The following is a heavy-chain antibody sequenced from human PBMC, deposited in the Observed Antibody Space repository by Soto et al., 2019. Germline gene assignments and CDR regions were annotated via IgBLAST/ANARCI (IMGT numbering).Heavy chain of an antibody. CDR1: GFIFSNNG. CDR2: VSHDGRKT. Sequence: QVQLVESGGGEVQPGTSLRLSCIASGFIFSNNGMHWVRQAPGKGLELVALVSHDGRKTFYADSVKGRLTIYRDNSKNTVYLHMNNLRPEDTAVYRCARDLRQGASGATVYGMDVWGQGTTVTVSS. J-gene: IGHJ6*02. CDR3: ARDLRQGASGATVYGMDV. V-gene: IGHV3-30*03. D-gene: IGHD7-27*01.